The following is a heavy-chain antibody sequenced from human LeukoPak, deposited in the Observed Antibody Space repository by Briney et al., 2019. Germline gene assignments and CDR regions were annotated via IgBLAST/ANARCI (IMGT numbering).Heavy chain of an antibody. D-gene: IGHD2-15*01. CDR3: AKGPCSGGSCYSPLFDY. V-gene: IGHV3-30*18. Sequence: PGRSLRLSCAASGFTFSSYGMHWVRQAPGKGLEWVAVISYDGSNKYYADSVRGRFTISRDNSKNTLYLQMDSLRAEDTAVYYCAKGPCSGGSCYSPLFDYWGQGTLVTVSS. CDR2: ISYDGSNK. CDR1: GFTFSSYG. J-gene: IGHJ4*02.